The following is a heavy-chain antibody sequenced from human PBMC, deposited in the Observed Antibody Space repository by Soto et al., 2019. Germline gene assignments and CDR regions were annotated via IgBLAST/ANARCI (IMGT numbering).Heavy chain of an antibody. CDR3: ARRVITDYYYYGMDV. Sequence: GGSLRLSCAASGFTFRDYAMSWVRQAPGKGLEWVSGISGSGGSTYYADSVKGRFTISRDNSENTLYLQVNSLRAEDTAVYYCARRVITDYYYYGMDVWGQGTRVTVSS. CDR2: ISGSGGST. V-gene: IGHV3-23*01. CDR1: GFTFRDYA. J-gene: IGHJ6*02. D-gene: IGHD3-22*01.